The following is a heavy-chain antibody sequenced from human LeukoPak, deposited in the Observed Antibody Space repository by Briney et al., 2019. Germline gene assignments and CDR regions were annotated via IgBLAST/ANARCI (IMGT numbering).Heavy chain of an antibody. D-gene: IGHD3-10*01. V-gene: IGHV4-4*07. Sequence: SETLSLTCTVSGGSISSYYWSWIRQPAGKGLEWIGRIYTSGSTNYNPSLKSRVTISLDTSKNQFSLKLSSVTASDTAVYYCGRGNTYYYTSGSNNWFDPWGQGTLITVSS. CDR2: IYTSGST. J-gene: IGHJ5*02. CDR1: GGSISSYY. CDR3: GRGNTYYYTSGSNNWFDP.